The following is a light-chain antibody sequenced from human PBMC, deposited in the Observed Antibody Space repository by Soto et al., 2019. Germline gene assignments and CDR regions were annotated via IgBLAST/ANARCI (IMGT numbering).Light chain of an antibody. CDR3: QQFGSSPIT. J-gene: IGKJ5*01. CDR1: QSVSSSY. Sequence: EIVLTQSPGTLSLSPGERAALSCRASQSVSSSYLAWYQQKIGQAPRLLIYGASSRATGIPDRFSGSGSGTDFTLTISRLEPEDFAVYFCQQFGSSPITFGQGIRLEIK. CDR2: GAS. V-gene: IGKV3-20*01.